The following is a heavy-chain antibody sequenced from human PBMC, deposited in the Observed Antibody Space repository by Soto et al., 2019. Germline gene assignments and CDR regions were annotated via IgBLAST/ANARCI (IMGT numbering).Heavy chain of an antibody. CDR3: ARDEKNSDYYSGMDV. J-gene: IGHJ6*02. Sequence: PSETLSLTCTVSGDSVSSGGNYWSWIRQPPGKGLEWIGYIYYSGSTYYNPSLKSRVTISVDMSKNQFFLKLTSVTAADTAVYYCARDEKNSDYYSGMDVWGQGTTVTVSS. CDR2: IYYSGST. D-gene: IGHD1-7*01. V-gene: IGHV4-30-4*08. CDR1: GDSVSSGGNY.